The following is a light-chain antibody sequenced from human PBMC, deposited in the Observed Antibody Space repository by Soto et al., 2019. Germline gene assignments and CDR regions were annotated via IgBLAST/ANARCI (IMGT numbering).Light chain of an antibody. Sequence: EIVLTQSPATLSSFPGDRVTLSCRASQNINTRLAWYQHRPGQSPRLLIYQTSLRAAGIPARFSASGSGTDFTLTISDLQPEDFALYYCHQRQSWPRTFGQGTNVDI. CDR1: QNINTR. CDR3: HQRQSWPRT. CDR2: QTS. V-gene: IGKV3-11*01. J-gene: IGKJ1*01.